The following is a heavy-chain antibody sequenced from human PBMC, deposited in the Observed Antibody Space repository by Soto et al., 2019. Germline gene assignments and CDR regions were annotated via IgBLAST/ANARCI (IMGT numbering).Heavy chain of an antibody. CDR1: GYTFTSYY. Sequence: GASVKVSCKAPGYTFTSYYMHWVRQAPGQGLEWMGIINPSGGSTSYAQKFQGRVTITRDTSASTAYMELSSLRSEDTAVYYCARGSTRSWYAFDIWGQGTMVTVSS. V-gene: IGHV1-46*01. CDR2: INPSGGST. D-gene: IGHD6-13*01. CDR3: ARGSTRSWYAFDI. J-gene: IGHJ3*02.